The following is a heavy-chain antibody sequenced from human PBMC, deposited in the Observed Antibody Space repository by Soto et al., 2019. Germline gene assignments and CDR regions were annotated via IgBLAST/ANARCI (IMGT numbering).Heavy chain of an antibody. D-gene: IGHD2-2*01. CDR2: INHSGST. V-gene: IGHV4-34*01. CDR1: GGSFSGYY. J-gene: IGHJ3*02. CDR3: AREYCSSTSCRRGAFDI. Sequence: QVQLQQWGAGLLKPSETLSLTCAFYGGSFSGYYWSWIRQPPGTGLGWIGEINHSGSTNYNPSLKSRVTISVDTSMNQFSLKLGSVTAADTAVYYCAREYCSSTSCRRGAFDIWGQGTMVTVSS.